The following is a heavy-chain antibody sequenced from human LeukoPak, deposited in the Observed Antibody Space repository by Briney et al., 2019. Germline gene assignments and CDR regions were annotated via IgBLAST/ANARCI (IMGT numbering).Heavy chain of an antibody. CDR1: GFTFRSHA. V-gene: IGHV3-30*04. CDR3: ASGQRVVQYNWFDY. CDR2: ISTDGSEK. J-gene: IGHJ4*02. D-gene: IGHD6-13*01. Sequence: PGRSLRLSCPASGFTFRSHAMHWVRQAPGKGLAGVAGISTDGSEKYYTDSVRGRFTVSRDNSKNTLYLQMNTLRTDDTAAYHCASGQRVVQYNWFDYWGEGALVAVS.